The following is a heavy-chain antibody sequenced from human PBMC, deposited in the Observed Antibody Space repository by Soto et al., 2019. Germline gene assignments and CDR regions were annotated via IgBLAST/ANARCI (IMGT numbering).Heavy chain of an antibody. J-gene: IGHJ6*03. V-gene: IGHV1-69*04. Sequence: SVRIACKAAGGTFSRPTMSGVRQAPGQGLEWMGRIIPILGIANYAQKFQGRVTITADKSASTAYMELSSLRSEDTAVYYCARDYCSGGSCYHIYMDVWGKGTTVTVSS. D-gene: IGHD2-15*01. CDR2: IIPILGIA. CDR1: GGTFSRPT. CDR3: ARDYCSGGSCYHIYMDV.